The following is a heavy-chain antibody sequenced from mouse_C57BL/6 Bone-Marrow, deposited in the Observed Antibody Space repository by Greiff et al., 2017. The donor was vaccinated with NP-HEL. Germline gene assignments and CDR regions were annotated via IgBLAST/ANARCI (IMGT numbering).Heavy chain of an antibody. J-gene: IGHJ4*01. CDR2: IYPGGGYT. D-gene: IGHD1-1*01. CDR1: GYTFTDYY. Sequence: QVQLQQSGAELVRPGASVKLSCKASGYTFTDYYINWVKQRPGQGLEWIGDIYPGGGYTNYNEKFKGKATLTADKSSSTAYMQFSSLTSEDSAIHYCAIGGFITTLVGYYDAMCYWGPVISVTAAS. V-gene: IGHV1-76*01. CDR3: AIGGFITTLVGYYDAMCY.